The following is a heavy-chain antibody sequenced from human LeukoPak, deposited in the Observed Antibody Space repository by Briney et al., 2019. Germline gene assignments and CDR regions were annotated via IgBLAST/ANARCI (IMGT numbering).Heavy chain of an antibody. CDR2: INPNSGGT. CDR3: GGSSGYDSLGIDY. D-gene: IGHD5-12*01. J-gene: IGHJ4*02. V-gene: IGHV1-2*02. CDR1: GYTFTGYY. Sequence: ASVKVSCKASGYTFTGYYMHWVRQAPGQGLEWMGWINPNSGGTNYAQKFQGRVTLTRDMSTMTRDMSISTVYMELSRLRSDDTAVYYCGGSSGYDSLGIDYWGQGTLVTVSS.